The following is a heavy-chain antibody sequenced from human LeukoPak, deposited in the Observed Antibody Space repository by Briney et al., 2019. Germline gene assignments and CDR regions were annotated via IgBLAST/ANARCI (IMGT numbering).Heavy chain of an antibody. CDR1: GGSFSGYY. CDR2: ISHSGST. V-gene: IGHV4-34*01. CDR3: ARGDYYDSSGYYYRHFDY. D-gene: IGHD3-22*01. J-gene: IGHJ4*02. Sequence: SVTLSLTCAVYGGSFSGYYWSWIRQPPGKGLEWIGEISHSGSTNYNPSLKSRVTISIDTSKNQFSLKLSSVTAADTAVYYCARGDYYDSSGYYYRHFDYWGQGALVTVSS.